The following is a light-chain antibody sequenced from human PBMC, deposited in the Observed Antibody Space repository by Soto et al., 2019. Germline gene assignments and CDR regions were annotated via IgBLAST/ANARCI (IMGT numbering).Light chain of an antibody. V-gene: IGLV1-51*01. CDR2: DNS. Sequence: QSVLTQPPSVSAAPGQRVTISCSGSSSNIGNNSVSWYQQLPGTAPKLLIYDNSKRPSGIPDRFSGSKSGTSATLGITGLQTGDEADYYCGTWDSSLSAGGIFGGGTQLTVL. J-gene: IGLJ2*01. CDR1: SSNIGNNS. CDR3: GTWDSSLSAGGI.